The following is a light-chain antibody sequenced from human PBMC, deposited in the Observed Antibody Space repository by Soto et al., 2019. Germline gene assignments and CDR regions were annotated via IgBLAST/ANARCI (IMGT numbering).Light chain of an antibody. CDR3: GTRDSSRIGYV. V-gene: IGLV1-51*01. CDR1: NSNIGNNY. Sequence: QSVLTQPPSLSAAPGQRVTISCSGSNSNIGNNYVSWYQQLPGTAPKLLIYDNNKRPSGIPGRFSGSKSGTSATLDITGLQTGDEADYYCGTRDSSRIGYVFGTGTKVTVL. J-gene: IGLJ1*01. CDR2: DNN.